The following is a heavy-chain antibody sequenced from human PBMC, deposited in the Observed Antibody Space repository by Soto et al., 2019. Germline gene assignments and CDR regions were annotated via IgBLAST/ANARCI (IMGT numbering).Heavy chain of an antibody. V-gene: IGHV1-2*04. CDR3: GRDNAPAVGFDY. CDR1: GYTFTVYY. D-gene: IGHD6-19*01. Sequence: QVQLVQSGAEVKKPGASVKVSCKASGYTFTVYYMHWVRQAPGQGLEWMGWINPNSGGTNYAQKFQGWVSMTRDTPISTAYMELGRLRSDDTAVYYCGRDNAPAVGFDYWGQGTLVTGSS. J-gene: IGHJ4*02. CDR2: INPNSGGT.